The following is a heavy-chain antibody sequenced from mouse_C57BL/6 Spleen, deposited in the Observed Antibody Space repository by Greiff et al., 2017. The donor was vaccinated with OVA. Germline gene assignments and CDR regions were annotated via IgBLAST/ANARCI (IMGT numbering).Heavy chain of an antibody. Sequence: VQLKQPGAELVRPGSSVKLSCKASGYTFTSYWMDWVKQRPGQGLEWIGNIYPSDSETHYNQKFKDKATLTVDKSSSTAYMQLSSLTSEDSAVYYGARRGYDYFDYWGQGTTLTVSS. CDR2: IYPSDSET. D-gene: IGHD2-10*02. CDR1: GYTFTSYW. J-gene: IGHJ2*01. CDR3: ARRGYDYFDY. V-gene: IGHV1-61*01.